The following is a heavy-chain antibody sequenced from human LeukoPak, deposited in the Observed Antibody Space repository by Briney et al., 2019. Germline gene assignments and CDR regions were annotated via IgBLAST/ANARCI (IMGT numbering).Heavy chain of an antibody. CDR3: SELGITMIGGV. CDR1: GFTFSSYS. J-gene: IGHJ6*04. D-gene: IGHD3-10*02. Sequence: GGSLRLSCAASGFTFSSYSMNWVRQAPGKGLEWVSYISSSGSTIYYADSVKGRFTISRDNAKNSLYLQMNSLRAEDTAVYYCSELGITMIGGVWGKGTTVTISS. CDR2: ISSSGSTI. V-gene: IGHV3-48*04.